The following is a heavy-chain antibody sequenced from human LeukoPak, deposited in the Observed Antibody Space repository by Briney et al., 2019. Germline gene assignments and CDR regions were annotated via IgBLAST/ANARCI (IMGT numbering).Heavy chain of an antibody. CDR1: GGSISSGGYY. J-gene: IGHJ3*02. V-gene: IGHV4-30-2*01. CDR3: ARDLGYCSSTSCSYAFDI. D-gene: IGHD2-2*01. CDR2: IYHSGST. Sequence: PSETLSLTCTVSGGSISSGGYYWSWIRQPPGRSLEWIGYIYHSGSTYYNPSLKSRVTISVDRSKNQFSLKLSSVTAADTAVYYCARDLGYCSSTSCSYAFDIWGQGTTVTVSS.